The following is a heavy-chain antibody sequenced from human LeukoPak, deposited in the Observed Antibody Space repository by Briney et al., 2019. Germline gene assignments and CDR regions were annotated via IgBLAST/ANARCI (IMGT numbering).Heavy chain of an antibody. Sequence: GALVKVSCKASGYTFTSYGISWVRQAPGQGLEWMGWMNPNSGNTGYAQKFQGRVTITRNTSISTAYMELSSLRSEDTAVYYCARSVTRDYWGQGTLVTVSS. D-gene: IGHD4-17*01. V-gene: IGHV1-8*03. CDR1: GYTFTSYG. J-gene: IGHJ4*02. CDR3: ARSVTRDY. CDR2: MNPNSGNT.